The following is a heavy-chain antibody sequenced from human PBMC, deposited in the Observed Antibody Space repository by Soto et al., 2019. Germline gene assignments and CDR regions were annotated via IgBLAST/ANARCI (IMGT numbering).Heavy chain of an antibody. D-gene: IGHD1-26*01. V-gene: IGHV3-23*01. CDR3: AKNQGVELVPLATVDWFDP. CDR1: GFIFSNNA. Sequence: GGSLRLSCAASGFIFSNNAMSWGRQAPGKGLEWISSISGSGFKKYYADSVKGRFTISRDNSKSTVYLELNNLSAEDTAVYHCAKNQGVELVPLATVDWFDPWGQGSVVTVSS. CDR2: ISGSGFKK. J-gene: IGHJ5*02.